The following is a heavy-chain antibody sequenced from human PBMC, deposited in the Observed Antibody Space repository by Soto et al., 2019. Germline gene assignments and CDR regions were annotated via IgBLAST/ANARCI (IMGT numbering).Heavy chain of an antibody. CDR3: ARDRGGYGVFDY. J-gene: IGHJ4*02. V-gene: IGHV4-31*03. CDR2: IYHSGGT. CDR1: AGSISSDGFY. D-gene: IGHD5-12*01. Sequence: PSETLSLTCSVSAGSISSDGFYWNWIRQPPGKGLEWIGYIYHSGGTYSSPSLRSRVTISVDTSKNQFTLKLSSVTAADTAVYYCARDRGGYGVFDYWGQGTLVTV.